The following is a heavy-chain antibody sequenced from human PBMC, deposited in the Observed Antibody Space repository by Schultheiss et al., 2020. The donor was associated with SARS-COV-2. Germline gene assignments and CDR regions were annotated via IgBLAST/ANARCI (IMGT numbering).Heavy chain of an antibody. J-gene: IGHJ6*01. CDR2: IYYSGST. D-gene: IGHD5-18*01. CDR1: GGSVSSGTYY. CDR3: ARVDLETALVGGLDV. Sequence: SETLSLTCTVSGGSVSSGTYYWSWIRQPPGKGLEWIGYIYYSGSTNYNPSLTSRVTISVDTSKNQFSLKLSSVTAADTAVYFCARVDLETALVGGLDVWGQGSTVTGSS. V-gene: IGHV4-61*01.